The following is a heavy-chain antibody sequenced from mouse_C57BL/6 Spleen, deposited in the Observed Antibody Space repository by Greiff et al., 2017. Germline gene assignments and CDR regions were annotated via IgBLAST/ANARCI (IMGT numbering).Heavy chain of an antibody. J-gene: IGHJ1*03. Sequence: VQLQQPGAELVKPGASVKLSCKASGYTFTSYWMQWVKQRPGQGLEWIGEIDPSDSYTNYNQKFKGKATLTVDTSSSTAYMQLSSLTSEDSAVYYCAVVADWYFDVWGTGTTVTVSS. V-gene: IGHV1-50*01. D-gene: IGHD1-1*01. CDR1: GYTFTSYW. CDR3: AVVADWYFDV. CDR2: IDPSDSYT.